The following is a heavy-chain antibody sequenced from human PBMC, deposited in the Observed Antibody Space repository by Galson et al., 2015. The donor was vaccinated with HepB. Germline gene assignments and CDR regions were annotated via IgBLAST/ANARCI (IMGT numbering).Heavy chain of an antibody. D-gene: IGHD4-17*01. Sequence: SLRLSCAASGFTFSSYSMNWVRQAPGKGLEWVSYISSSSSTIYYADSVKGRFTISRDNAKNSLYLQMNSLSAEDTAVYYCVVDGDYDVSLHIWGQGTMVTVSS. CDR1: GFTFSSYS. CDR3: VVDGDYDVSLHI. J-gene: IGHJ3*02. V-gene: IGHV3-48*01. CDR2: ISSSSSTI.